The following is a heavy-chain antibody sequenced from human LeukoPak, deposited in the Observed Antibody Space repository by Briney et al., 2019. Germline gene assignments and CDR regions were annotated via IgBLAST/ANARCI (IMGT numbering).Heavy chain of an antibody. V-gene: IGHV4-59*01. Sequence: SETLSLTCTVSGGSISSYYWSWIRQPPGKGLEWIGYIYYSGSTNYNPSLKSRVTISVDTSKNQFSLKLSSVTAADTAVYYCARDRASSWYEEDYFDYWGQGTLVTVS. D-gene: IGHD6-13*01. CDR2: IYYSGST. CDR1: GGSISSYY. CDR3: ARDRASSWYEEDYFDY. J-gene: IGHJ4*02.